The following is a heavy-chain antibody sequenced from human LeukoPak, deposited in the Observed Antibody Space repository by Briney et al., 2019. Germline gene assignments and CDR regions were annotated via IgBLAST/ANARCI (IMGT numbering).Heavy chain of an antibody. Sequence: SETLSLTCSVSGGSISSDRRNWDWIRQPPGKGLEWIGNIYYSGTTSHNPSLKSRITISVDTPKNQFSLRLTSVTAADTAVYYCARRGDILTDYAFDYWGQGTLVTVSS. D-gene: IGHD3-9*01. V-gene: IGHV4-39*01. CDR1: GGSISSDRRN. CDR3: ARRGDILTDYAFDY. CDR2: IYYSGTT. J-gene: IGHJ4*02.